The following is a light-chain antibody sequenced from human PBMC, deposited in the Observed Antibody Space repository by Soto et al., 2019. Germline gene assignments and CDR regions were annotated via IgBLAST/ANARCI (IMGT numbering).Light chain of an antibody. CDR3: AVWDDSLNAWV. CDR2: EVS. V-gene: IGLV2-14*01. J-gene: IGLJ3*02. CDR1: SSDVGGYNY. Sequence: QSALTQPASVSGSPGQSITISCTGTSSDVGGYNYVSWYQQHPGKAPKVMIYEVSNRPSGVSNRFSGSKSGNTASLTISGLQAEDEADFYCAVWDDSLNAWVFGGGTKLTVL.